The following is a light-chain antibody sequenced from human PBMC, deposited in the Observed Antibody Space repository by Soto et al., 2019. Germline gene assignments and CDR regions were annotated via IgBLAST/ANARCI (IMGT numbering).Light chain of an antibody. V-gene: IGLV1-40*01. J-gene: IGLJ3*02. CDR2: ANS. CDR3: QSYDSSLSVWV. CDR1: SSNTGAGYD. Sequence: QPVLTQPPSVSGAPGQRATISCTGSSSNTGAGYDVHWYQQFPGTVPKLLIYANSNRPSGVPDRFSGSKSGTSASLAITGLQAEDEADYYCQSYDSSLSVWVFGGGTKVTVL.